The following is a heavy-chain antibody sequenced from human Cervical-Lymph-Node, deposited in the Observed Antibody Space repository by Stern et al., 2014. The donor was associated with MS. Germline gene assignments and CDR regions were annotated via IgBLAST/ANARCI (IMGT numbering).Heavy chain of an antibody. CDR1: GFTFSSYG. CDR3: ARSSSPSPYYYYGMDV. Sequence: VQLVESGGGVVQPGRSLRLSCAASGFTFSSYGMHWVRQAPGKGLEWVAVIWYDVSNKYYAYSVKGRFTISRDNSKNTLYLQMNSLRAEDTAVYYCARSSSPSPYYYYGMDVWGQGTTVTVSS. V-gene: IGHV3-33*01. D-gene: IGHD6-13*01. CDR2: IWYDVSNK. J-gene: IGHJ6*02.